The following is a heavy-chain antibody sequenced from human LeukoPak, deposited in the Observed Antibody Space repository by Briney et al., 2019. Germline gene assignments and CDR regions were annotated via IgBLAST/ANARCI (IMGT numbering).Heavy chain of an antibody. Sequence: PSEXLSLTCAVYGGSFSGYYWSWIRQPAGKGLEWIGRIYTSGSTNYNPSLTSRGTISVDTSKKQCSLKLSSVTAADTAVYYCARGRLGFLYYYYYMDVWGKGTTVTVSS. J-gene: IGHJ6*03. CDR1: GGSFSGYY. CDR2: IYTSGST. D-gene: IGHD3-16*01. CDR3: ARGRLGFLYYYYYMDV. V-gene: IGHV4-59*10.